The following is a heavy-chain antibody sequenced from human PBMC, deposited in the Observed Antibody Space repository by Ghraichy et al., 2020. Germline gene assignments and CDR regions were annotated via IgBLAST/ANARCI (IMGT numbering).Heavy chain of an antibody. CDR2: ISRSGSTI. V-gene: IGHV3-48*03. D-gene: IGHD2-2*01. CDR3: ARDGPVSVVPAELDY. Sequence: GESLNISCAVSGFTFSIYEMNWVRQVPGKGLEWVSYISRSGSTIYYADSVKGRFTISRDNAKNSLYLQMNSLRAEDTAVYYCARDGPVSVVPAELDYWGQGTLVTVSS. J-gene: IGHJ4*02. CDR1: GFTFSIYE.